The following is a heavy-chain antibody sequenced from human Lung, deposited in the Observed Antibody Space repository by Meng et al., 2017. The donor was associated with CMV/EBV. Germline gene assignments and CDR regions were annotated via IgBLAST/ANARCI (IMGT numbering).Heavy chain of an antibody. Sequence: ASXXVSXKASGYTFTGYYMHWVRQAPGQGLEWMGWINPNSGGTNYAQKFQGRVTMTRDTSISTAYMELSRLRSDGTAVYYCARNGYCSSTSCYRYGMDGWGQGXTVTVSS. CDR2: INPNSGGT. V-gene: IGHV1-2*02. D-gene: IGHD2-2*01. CDR3: ARNGYCSSTSCYRYGMDG. J-gene: IGHJ6*02. CDR1: GYTFTGYY.